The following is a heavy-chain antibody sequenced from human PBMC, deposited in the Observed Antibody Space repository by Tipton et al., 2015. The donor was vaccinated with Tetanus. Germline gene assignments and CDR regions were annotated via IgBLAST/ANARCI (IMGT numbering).Heavy chain of an antibody. CDR1: GGTFSSYA. CDR3: ASVPYYHERGPFNY. Sequence: QVQLVQSGAEVKKPGSSVKVSCKASGGTFSSYAISWVRQAPGQGLEWMGGISPIFGTANYAQKFQGRVTITADESTSTAYMELGSLRSEDTALFYCASVPYYHERGPFNYRGQGTLFTVSS. J-gene: IGHJ4*02. D-gene: IGHD3-10*02. CDR2: ISPIFGTA. V-gene: IGHV1-69*01.